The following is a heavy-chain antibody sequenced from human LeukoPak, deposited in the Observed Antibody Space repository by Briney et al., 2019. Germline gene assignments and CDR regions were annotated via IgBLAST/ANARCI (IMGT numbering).Heavy chain of an antibody. D-gene: IGHD1-7*01. CDR3: ASLVTGTTFGYYYYGMDV. Sequence: ASVKVSCKASGYTFTSYVINWVRQATGQELEWMGWMNPNSGNTGYAQKSQGRVTMTRNTSISTAYLELSSLRSEDTDVYYCASLVTGTTFGYYYYGMDVWGQGTTVTVSS. CDR2: MNPNSGNT. CDR1: GYTFTSYV. V-gene: IGHV1-8*01. J-gene: IGHJ6*02.